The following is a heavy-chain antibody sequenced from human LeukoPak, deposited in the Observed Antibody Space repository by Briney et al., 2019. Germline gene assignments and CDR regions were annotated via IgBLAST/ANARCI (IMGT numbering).Heavy chain of an antibody. CDR2: ISSSSSYI. V-gene: IGHV3-21*01. J-gene: IGHJ3*02. CDR1: GFTFSSYS. D-gene: IGHD6-13*01. CDR3: ARGTAAGANDAFDI. Sequence: GGSLRLSCAASGFTFSSYSMNWARQAPGKGLEWVSSISSSSSYIYYADSVKGRFTISRDNAKNSLYLQMDSLRAEDTAVYYCARGTAAGANDAFDIWGQGTMVTVSS.